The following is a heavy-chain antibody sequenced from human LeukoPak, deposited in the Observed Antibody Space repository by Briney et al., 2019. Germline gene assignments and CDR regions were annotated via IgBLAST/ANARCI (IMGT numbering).Heavy chain of an antibody. CDR1: GGSFSGYY. J-gene: IGHJ4*02. D-gene: IGHD6-13*01. Sequence: PSETLSLTCAVYGGSFSGYYWSWIRQPPGKGLEWIGEINHSGSTDYNPSLKSRVTISVDTSKNQFSLKLSSVTAADTAVYYCARGGHSSSWYMGGVDYWGQGTLVTVSS. CDR3: ARGGHSSSWYMGGVDY. CDR2: INHSGST. V-gene: IGHV4-34*01.